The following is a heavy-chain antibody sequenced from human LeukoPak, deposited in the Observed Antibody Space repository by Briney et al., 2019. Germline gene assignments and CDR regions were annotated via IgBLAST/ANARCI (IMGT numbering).Heavy chain of an antibody. CDR2: ISYDGSNK. CDR3: ARSRIQPSYYFDY. J-gene: IGHJ4*02. Sequence: GGSLRLSCAASGFTFSIYAMHWVRQAPGKGLEWVAVISYDGSNKYYADSVKGRFTISRDNSKNTLYLQMNSLRAEDTAVYYCARSRIQPSYYFDYWGQGTLVTVSS. CDR1: GFTFSIYA. D-gene: IGHD5-18*01. V-gene: IGHV3-30*04.